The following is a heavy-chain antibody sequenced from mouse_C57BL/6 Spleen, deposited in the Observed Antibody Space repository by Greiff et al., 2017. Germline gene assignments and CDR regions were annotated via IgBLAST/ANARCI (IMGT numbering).Heavy chain of an antibody. CDR3: ARCPIYYGNLYYAMDY. CDR1: GYTFTDYY. J-gene: IGHJ4*01. CDR2: IYPGSGNT. Sequence: VKLMESGAELVRPGASVKLSCKASGYTFTDYYINWVKQRPGQGLEWIARIYPGSGNTYYNEKFKGKATLTAEKSSSTAYMQLSSLTSEDSAVYFCARCPIYYGNLYYAMDYWGQGTSVTVSS. D-gene: IGHD2-1*01. V-gene: IGHV1-76*01.